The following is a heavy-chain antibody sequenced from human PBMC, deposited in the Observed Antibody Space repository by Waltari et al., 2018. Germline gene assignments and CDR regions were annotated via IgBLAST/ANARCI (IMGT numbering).Heavy chain of an antibody. Sequence: QLQLQESRPGLVKPSETLSLTRTVSGRSTSSSSTCYCWIRLPPGKGLEWDGIIYYNGGNYYNPSLKSRVTISVDTSKNQFSLKQSSVTAADAAVYYCARAMWVVARYWGQGTLVTVSS. D-gene: IGHD2-15*01. V-gene: IGHV4-39*07. J-gene: IGHJ4*02. CDR2: IYYNGGN. CDR3: ARAMWVVARY. CDR1: GRSTSSSSTC.